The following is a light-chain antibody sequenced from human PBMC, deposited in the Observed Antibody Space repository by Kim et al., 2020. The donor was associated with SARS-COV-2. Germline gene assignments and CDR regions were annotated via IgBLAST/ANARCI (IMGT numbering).Light chain of an antibody. CDR1: QTINNK. CDR2: DAT. J-gene: IGKJ1*01. Sequence: SPGERATLSCRASQTINNKLVWYQQKPGQAPRLLIYDATTRATGVPARFMGSGSETDFTLTISSLQSEDFAVDYCQQSHGWPPLTFGQGTKVDIK. V-gene: IGKV3-15*01. CDR3: QQSHGWPPLT.